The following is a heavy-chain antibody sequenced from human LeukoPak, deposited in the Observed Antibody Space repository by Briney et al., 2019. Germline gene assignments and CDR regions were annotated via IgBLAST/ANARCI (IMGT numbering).Heavy chain of an antibody. D-gene: IGHD3-10*01. Sequence: GGSLRLSCAASGFTFDDYCMSWVRQAPGKGLEWVSGINWNGGSTGYADSVKGRFTISRDNAKNSLYLQMNSLRAEDTALYYCAREHYGSGSYYSGYYFDYWGQGTLVTVSS. CDR2: INWNGGST. CDR3: AREHYGSGSYYSGYYFDY. CDR1: GFTFDDYC. V-gene: IGHV3-20*04. J-gene: IGHJ4*02.